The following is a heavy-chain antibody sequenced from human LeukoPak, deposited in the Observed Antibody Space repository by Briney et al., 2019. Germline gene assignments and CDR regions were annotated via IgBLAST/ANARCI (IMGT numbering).Heavy chain of an antibody. CDR3: ARLAGDIQLWYPTYFDY. J-gene: IGHJ4*02. V-gene: IGHV4-39*01. CDR1: GGSISSSSYY. D-gene: IGHD5-18*01. Sequence: ASETLSLTCTVSGGSISSSSYYWGWIRQPPGKGLEWIGSIYYSGSTYYNPSLKSRVTISVDTSKNQFSLKLSSVTAADTAVYYCARLAGDIQLWYPTYFDYWGQGTLVTVSS. CDR2: IYYSGST.